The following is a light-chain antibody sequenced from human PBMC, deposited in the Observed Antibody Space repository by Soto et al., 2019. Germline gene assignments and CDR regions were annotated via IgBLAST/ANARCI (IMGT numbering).Light chain of an antibody. V-gene: IGLV2-14*01. CDR1: SSDVVGYNY. CDR3: SSYTSSSPDVV. CDR2: DVS. Sequence: QSVLTQPASVSGSPGQSTTISCTGTSSDVVGYNYVSWYQQHPGKAPKLMIYDVSNRPSGVSNRFSGSKSGNTASLTISGRQAEDEADYYCSSYTSSSPDVVFGGGTKLTVL. J-gene: IGLJ2*01.